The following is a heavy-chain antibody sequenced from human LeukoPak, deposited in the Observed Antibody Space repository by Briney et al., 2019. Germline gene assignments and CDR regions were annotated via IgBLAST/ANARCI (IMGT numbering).Heavy chain of an antibody. CDR1: GGTYSSYT. CDR2: IIPILGIA. CDR3: ARQKYCSSTSCPLGI. Sequence: SVKVSCKASGGTYSSYTISWVRQAPGQGLEWMGRIIPILGIANYAQKFQGRVTITADRYTSTAYMELSSLRSEDTAVYYCARQKYCSSTSCPLGIWGQGTMVTVSS. D-gene: IGHD2-2*01. J-gene: IGHJ3*02. V-gene: IGHV1-69*02.